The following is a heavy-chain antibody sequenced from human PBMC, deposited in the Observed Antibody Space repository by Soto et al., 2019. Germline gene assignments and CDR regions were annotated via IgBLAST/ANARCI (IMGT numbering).Heavy chain of an antibody. CDR3: AMAEDDIVAINLYFDL. J-gene: IGHJ2*01. V-gene: IGHV4-31*03. D-gene: IGHD5-12*01. Sequence: QVQLQESGPGLVKPSQTLSLTCTVSGGSISSGGYYWSWIRQHPGKGLEWLGYIYYSGTTYYTPSLKSRVTRSIDTSMSQFALKLSSVTAADTAVYDCAMAEDDIVAINLYFDLWGRGTMVTVSS. CDR2: IYYSGTT. CDR1: GGSISSGGYY.